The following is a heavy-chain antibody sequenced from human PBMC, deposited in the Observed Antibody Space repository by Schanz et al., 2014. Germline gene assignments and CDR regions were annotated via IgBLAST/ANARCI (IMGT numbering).Heavy chain of an antibody. D-gene: IGHD7-27*01. CDR2: ISYHGSER. CDR1: GFSFSDYG. J-gene: IGHJ4*02. V-gene: IGHV3-30*18. CDR3: AKDENWALTDY. Sequence: QVQLVESGGGVVQPGRSLRLSCAGSGFSFSDYGMHWVRQAPGRGLEWVAVISYHGSERYYADSVKGRFTISRDNSKNTLYLQMNSLRAEDTAVYYCAKDENWALTDYWGQGTVVTVSS.